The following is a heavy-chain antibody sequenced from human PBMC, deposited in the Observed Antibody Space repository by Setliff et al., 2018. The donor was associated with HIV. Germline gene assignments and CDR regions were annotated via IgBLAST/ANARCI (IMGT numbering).Heavy chain of an antibody. CDR3: ARRDGYSYGFYFDY. J-gene: IGHJ4*02. CDR1: GGSISSASYY. CDR2: IYTSGST. D-gene: IGHD5-18*01. Sequence: SETLSLTCTVSGGSISSASYYWRWIRQPAGKGLEWIGPIYTSGSTYYNPSLKSRLTISVDTSKNQFSLKLSSVTAADTAVYYCARRDGYSYGFYFDYWGQGTLVTVSS. V-gene: IGHV4-39*01.